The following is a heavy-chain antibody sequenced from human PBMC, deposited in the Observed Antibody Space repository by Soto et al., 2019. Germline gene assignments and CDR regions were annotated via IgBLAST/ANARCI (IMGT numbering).Heavy chain of an antibody. CDR2: IDPSDSQT. Sequence: PGESLKISCMGSGYSFAGYWITWVRQKPGKGLEWMGRIDPSDSQTYYSPSFRGHVTISVTKSITTVFLQWGSLRASDTAMYYCARQIYDSDTGPNFQYYFDSWGQGTPVTVSS. V-gene: IGHV5-10-1*01. CDR3: ARQIYDSDTGPNFQYYFDS. D-gene: IGHD3-22*01. CDR1: GYSFAGYW. J-gene: IGHJ4*02.